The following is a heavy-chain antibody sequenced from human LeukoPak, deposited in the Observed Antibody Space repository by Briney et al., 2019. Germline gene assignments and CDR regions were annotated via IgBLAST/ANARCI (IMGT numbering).Heavy chain of an antibody. CDR1: GAAATSNY. CDR2: IYNYGST. Sequence: WETLSLTCTVSGAAATSNYWAWIRQSPEKGLEWIGYIYNYGSTKYEPSLKSRVSISEDTAKNQFSLNLKSVTAADTAVYYCARGVGYGDSRHYDYWGHGILVTVSS. CDR3: ARGVGYGDSRHYDY. J-gene: IGHJ4*01. D-gene: IGHD4-17*01. V-gene: IGHV4-59*02.